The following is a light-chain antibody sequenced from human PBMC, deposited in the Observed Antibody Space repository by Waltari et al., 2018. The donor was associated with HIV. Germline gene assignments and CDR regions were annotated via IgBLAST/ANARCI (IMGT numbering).Light chain of an antibody. CDR1: SSDIGAYDS. Sequence: QSALTQSPSASGSLGQSVTISCTGSSSDIGAYDSVSWFQQHPRSAPKLLLYEVTRRPSTFSDRFSGSRSGSTAFLTVAGLQPDDEATYFCSSYGDSLRVLFGGGTNVTVL. J-gene: IGLJ3*02. V-gene: IGLV2-8*01. CDR3: SSYGDSLRVL. CDR2: EVT.